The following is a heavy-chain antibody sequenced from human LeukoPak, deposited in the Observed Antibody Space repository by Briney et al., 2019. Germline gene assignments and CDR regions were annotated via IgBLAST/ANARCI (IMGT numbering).Heavy chain of an antibody. CDR1: GFTFSDYY. CDR3: ARRMVRGVILSFYYGMDV. Sequence: GGSLRLSCAASGFTFSDYYMSWIRQAPGKGLEWVSYISSSGSTIYYADSVKGRFTISRDNAKNSPYLQMNSLRAEDTAVYYCARRMVRGVILSFYYGMDVWGQGTTATVSS. CDR2: ISSSGSTI. J-gene: IGHJ6*02. D-gene: IGHD3-10*01. V-gene: IGHV3-11*01.